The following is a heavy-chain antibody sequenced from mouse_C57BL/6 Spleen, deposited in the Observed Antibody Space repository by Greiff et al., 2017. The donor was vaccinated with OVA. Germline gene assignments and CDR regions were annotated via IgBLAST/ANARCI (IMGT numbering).Heavy chain of an antibody. CDR3: ARHGLITTVVEEYFEV. CDR2: ISSGGSYT. CDR1: GFTFSSYG. D-gene: IGHD1-1*01. Sequence: EVQLVESGGDLVKPGGSLKLSCAASGFTFSSYGMSWVRQTPDKRLEWVATISSGGSYTYYPDSVKGRFTISRDNAKNTLYLQMSSLKSEDTAMYYCARHGLITTVVEEYFEVWGTGTTVTVSS. J-gene: IGHJ1*03. V-gene: IGHV5-6*01.